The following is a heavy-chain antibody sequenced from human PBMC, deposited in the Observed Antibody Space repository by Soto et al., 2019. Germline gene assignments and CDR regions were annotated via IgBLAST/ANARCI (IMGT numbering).Heavy chain of an antibody. Sequence: EVQLLESGGGLVQPGGSLRLSCAASGFTFSSYAMSWVRQAPGKGLERVSVISGSGDITYYADPVRGRFTISRDNSKNTLYLQMNSLRVEDTAVYDCAKDRDGAAAGPTKFYGMDVWGQGTTVTVSS. CDR2: ISGSGDIT. V-gene: IGHV3-23*01. CDR1: GFTFSSYA. CDR3: AKDRDGAAAGPTKFYGMDV. J-gene: IGHJ6*02. D-gene: IGHD6-13*01.